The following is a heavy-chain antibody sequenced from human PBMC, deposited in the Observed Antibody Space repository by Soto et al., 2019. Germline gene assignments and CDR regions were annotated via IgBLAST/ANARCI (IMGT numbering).Heavy chain of an antibody. CDR1: GGTFSSYA. D-gene: IGHD3-10*01. V-gene: IGHV1-69*13. CDR2: IIPIFGTA. Sequence: ASVKVSCKASGGTFSSYAISWVRQAPGQGLEWMGGIIPIFGTANYAQKFQGRVTITADESTSTAYMELSSLRSEDTAVYYCAKRRGYGSGSPSIRILYYYYGMDVWGQGTTVTVSS. J-gene: IGHJ6*02. CDR3: AKRRGYGSGSPSIRILYYYYGMDV.